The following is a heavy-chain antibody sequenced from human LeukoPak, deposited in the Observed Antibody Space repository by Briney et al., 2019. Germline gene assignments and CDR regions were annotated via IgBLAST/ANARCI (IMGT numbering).Heavy chain of an antibody. CDR2: ISYDGSSE. Sequence: GGSLRLSCAAAGFTFSSYAMHWVRQAPGKGLEWVAVISYDGSSEYYADSVKGRFTISRDNSKNTLYLQMNSLRAEDTAVYYCARDRTMTRGYLDYWGQGPLVNVSS. D-gene: IGHD3-22*01. CDR3: ARDRTMTRGYLDY. V-gene: IGHV3-30*04. CDR1: GFTFSSYA. J-gene: IGHJ4*02.